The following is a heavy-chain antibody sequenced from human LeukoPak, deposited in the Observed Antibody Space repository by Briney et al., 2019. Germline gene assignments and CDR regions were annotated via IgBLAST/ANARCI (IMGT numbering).Heavy chain of an antibody. D-gene: IGHD5-24*01. CDR2: ISAYNGNT. V-gene: IGHV1-18*01. CDR3: ARGEMATIIFRFDY. Sequence: AASVKVSCKASGYTFTSYGISWVRQAPGQGLEWMGWISAYNGNTNYAQKLQGRVTMTTDTSTSTAYMELRSLRSDDTAVYYCARGEMATIIFRFDYWGQGTLVTVSS. CDR1: GYTFTSYG. J-gene: IGHJ4*02.